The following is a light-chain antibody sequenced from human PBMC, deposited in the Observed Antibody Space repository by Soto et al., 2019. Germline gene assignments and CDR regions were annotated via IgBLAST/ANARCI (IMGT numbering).Light chain of an antibody. V-gene: IGKV3-15*01. Sequence: IVMTQSPATVSVSPGERVTRSCRASQSVTSNLAWYQQKPGQAPRLIVYGATTRATGIPARFSGSGSGTEFTLTISSLQSEDFAVYYCQQYNDWAPETFGQGTKVDIK. CDR1: QSVTSN. CDR3: QQYNDWAPET. CDR2: GAT. J-gene: IGKJ1*01.